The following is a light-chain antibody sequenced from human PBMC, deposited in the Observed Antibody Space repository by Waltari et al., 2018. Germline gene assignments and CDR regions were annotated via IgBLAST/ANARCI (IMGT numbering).Light chain of an antibody. CDR2: YVI. Sequence: QSALNQPASVSGSPRPSITIPCPGTSRDFSVPQSVPWYQQHPGRAPKLILYYVIKRPSGVSARVSGSKSADTASLTILGLQAEDEADYYCNSYATANSWVFGGGTKLTVL. V-gene: IGLV2-14*01. CDR3: NSYATANSWV. CDR1: SRDFSVPQS. J-gene: IGLJ3*02.